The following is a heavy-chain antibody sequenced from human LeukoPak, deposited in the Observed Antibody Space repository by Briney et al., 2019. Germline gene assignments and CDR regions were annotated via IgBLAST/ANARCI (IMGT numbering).Heavy chain of an antibody. D-gene: IGHD1-1*01. V-gene: IGHV4-34*01. J-gene: IGHJ4*02. CDR3: AGASWPTYYFDY. CDR2: IYYSGST. Sequence: SETLSLTCAVYGGSFSGYYWGWIRQPPGKGLEWIGSIYYSGSTYYNPSLKSRVIISVDTSNNQFSLKLSSVPAAATALYYFAGASWPTYYFDYWGQGPLVSVS. CDR1: GGSFSGYY.